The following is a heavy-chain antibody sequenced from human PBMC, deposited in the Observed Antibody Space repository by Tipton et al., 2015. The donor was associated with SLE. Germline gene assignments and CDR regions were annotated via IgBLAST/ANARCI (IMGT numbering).Heavy chain of an antibody. CDR1: GGSISSYY. D-gene: IGHD2-15*01. V-gene: IGHV4-4*08. J-gene: IGHJ6*02. CDR2: IFTIGST. CDR3: AGRRSLDIVVVVAANDYYYYGMDV. Sequence: TLSLTCTVSGGSISSYYWSWIRQPPGKGLEWIGYIFTIGSTNYNPSLKSRVTISVDTSKNQFSLKLSSVTAADTAVYYCAGRRSLDIVVVVAANDYYYYGMDVWGQGTTVTVSS.